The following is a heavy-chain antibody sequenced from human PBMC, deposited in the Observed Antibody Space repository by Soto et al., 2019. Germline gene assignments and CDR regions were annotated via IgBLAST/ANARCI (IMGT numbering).Heavy chain of an antibody. J-gene: IGHJ5*02. Sequence: SETLSLTCTVSGGSISSSSYYWGWIRQPPGRGLEWIGSIYYSGSTYYTPSLKSRVTISVGTSKNQFSLKLSSVTAADTAVYYCARQADTLNWFDPWGQGTLVTVSS. V-gene: IGHV4-39*01. CDR3: ARQADTLNWFDP. CDR2: IYYSGST. CDR1: GGSISSSSYY.